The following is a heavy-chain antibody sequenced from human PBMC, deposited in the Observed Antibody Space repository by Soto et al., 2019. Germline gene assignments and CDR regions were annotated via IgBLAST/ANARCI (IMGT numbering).Heavy chain of an antibody. CDR1: GFTFSSYA. Sequence: GGSLRLSCAASGFTFSSYAMHWVRQAPGKGLEWVAVISYDGSNKYYADSVKGRFTISRDNSKNTLYLQMNSLRAEDTAVYYCARDFRVGDPDSSSPPGSWGQGTLVTVSS. J-gene: IGHJ4*02. CDR3: ARDFRVGDPDSSSPPGS. CDR2: ISYDGSNK. D-gene: IGHD6-6*01. V-gene: IGHV3-30-3*01.